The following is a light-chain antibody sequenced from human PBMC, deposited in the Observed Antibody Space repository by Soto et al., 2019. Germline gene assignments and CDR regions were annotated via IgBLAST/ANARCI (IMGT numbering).Light chain of an antibody. V-gene: IGLV2-14*01. CDR3: NSYTSTSPPYV. Sequence: QSALTQPASVSGSAGQSISISCTGTNSDIGRYNFVPWYQQRPGQAPQLLIFDVSNRPSGISDRFSGSKSGTTASLTISGLQAEDEADYYCNSYTSTSPPYVFGTGNKVTVL. CDR1: NSDIGRYNF. CDR2: DVS. J-gene: IGLJ1*01.